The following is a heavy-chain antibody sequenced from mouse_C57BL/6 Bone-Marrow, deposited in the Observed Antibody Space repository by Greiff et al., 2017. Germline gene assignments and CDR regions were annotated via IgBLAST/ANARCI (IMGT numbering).Heavy chain of an antibody. CDR3: TRPTYYGSSYVWYFDV. CDR2: IDPETGGT. J-gene: IGHJ1*03. Sequence: QVQLQQSGAELVRPGASVTLSCKASGYTFTDYEMHWVKQTPVHGLEWIGAIDPETGGTADNQKFKGKAILTADKSSSTAYMELRSLTSEDSAVYYCTRPTYYGSSYVWYFDVWGTGTTVTVSS. D-gene: IGHD1-1*01. V-gene: IGHV1-15*01. CDR1: GYTFTDYE.